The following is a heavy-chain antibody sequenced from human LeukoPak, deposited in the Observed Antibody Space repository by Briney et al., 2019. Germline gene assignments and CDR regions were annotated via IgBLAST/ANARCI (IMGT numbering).Heavy chain of an antibody. V-gene: IGHV1-8*01. CDR3: ARGVDIVATDQY. CDR2: MNPNSGNT. CDR1: GYTFTSYD. J-gene: IGHJ4*02. Sequence: ASVTVSFTASGYTFTSYDVNWVRQATGQGLEWMGWMNPNSGNTGYAQKFQGRVTMTRNTSISTAYMELSSLRSEDTAVYYCARGVDIVATDQYWGQGTLVTVSS. D-gene: IGHD5-12*01.